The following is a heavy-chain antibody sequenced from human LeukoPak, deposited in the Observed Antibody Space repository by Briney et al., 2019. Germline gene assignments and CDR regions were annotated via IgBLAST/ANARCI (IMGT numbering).Heavy chain of an antibody. V-gene: IGHV4-34*01. CDR2: INHSGST. CDR1: GGSFSGYY. J-gene: IGHJ3*02. D-gene: IGHD2-15*01. CDR3: ARPFSYCSGGSCYPGGDAFDI. Sequence: PSETLSLTCAVYGGSFSGYYWSWIRQPPGKGLEWIGEINHSGSTNYNPSLKSRVTISVDTSKNQFSLKLSSVTAADTAVYYCARPFSYCSGGSCYPGGDAFDIWGQGTMVTVSS.